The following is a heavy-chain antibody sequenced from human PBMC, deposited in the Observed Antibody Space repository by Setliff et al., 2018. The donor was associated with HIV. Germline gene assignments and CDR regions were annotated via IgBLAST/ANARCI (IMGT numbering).Heavy chain of an antibody. Sequence: GGSLRLSCAASGFTFSSYSMSWVRQAPGKGLEWVSGISGGGGGSTNYADSVKGRFTISTDDSKNTLYLQMNSLRAEDTAVYYCATQLRRGYSYGSLFDYWGQGTLVTVSS. J-gene: IGHJ4*02. CDR3: ATQLRRGYSYGSLFDY. CDR2: ISGGGGGST. V-gene: IGHV3-23*01. CDR1: GFTFSSYS. D-gene: IGHD5-18*01.